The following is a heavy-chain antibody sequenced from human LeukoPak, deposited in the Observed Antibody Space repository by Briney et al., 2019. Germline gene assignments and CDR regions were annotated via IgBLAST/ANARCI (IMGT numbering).Heavy chain of an antibody. CDR1: GGSISSYY. CDR2: IYTSGST. J-gene: IGHJ3*02. CDR3: ARFLTTVTRKAFDI. D-gene: IGHD4-17*01. V-gene: IGHV4-4*07. Sequence: SETLSLTCTVSGGSISSYYWSWIWQPAGKGLEWIGRIYTSGSTNYNPSLKSRVTISVDTSKNQFSLKLSSVTAADTAVYYCARFLTTVTRKAFDIWGQGTMVTVSS.